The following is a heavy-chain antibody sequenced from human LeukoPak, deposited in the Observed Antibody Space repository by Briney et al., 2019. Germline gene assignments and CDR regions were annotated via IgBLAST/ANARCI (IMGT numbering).Heavy chain of an antibody. V-gene: IGHV1-46*01. CDR3: ARGRRITMIVVALDY. D-gene: IGHD3-22*01. CDR2: INPSGGST. Sequence: ASVRVSCKSSGYTFTSYYMHWVRQAPGQGLEWMGIINPSGGSTSYAQKFQGRVTMTRDTSTSTVYMELSSLRSEDTAVYYCARGRRITMIVVALDYWGQGTLVTVSS. J-gene: IGHJ4*02. CDR1: GYTFTSYY.